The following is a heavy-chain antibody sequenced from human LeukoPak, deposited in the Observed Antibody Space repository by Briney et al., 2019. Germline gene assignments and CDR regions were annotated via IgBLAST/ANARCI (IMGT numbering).Heavy chain of an antibody. D-gene: IGHD3-3*01. J-gene: IGHJ3*02. Sequence: GESLKISCKGSGYSFTSYWIGWVRQMPGKGLEWMGIIYPGDSDTRYSPSFQGQVTISADKSISTAYLQWSSLKASDTAMYYCAREATYYDFWSGYGLINAFDIWGQGTMVTVSS. CDR3: AREATYYDFWSGYGLINAFDI. V-gene: IGHV5-51*01. CDR1: GYSFTSYW. CDR2: IYPGDSDT.